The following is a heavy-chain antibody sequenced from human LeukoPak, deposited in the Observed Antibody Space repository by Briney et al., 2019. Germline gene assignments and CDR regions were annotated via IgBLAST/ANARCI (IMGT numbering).Heavy chain of an antibody. J-gene: IGHJ6*02. CDR3: ARGRPYYYYYGMDV. CDR2: INHSGST. CDR1: GGSFSGYY. Sequence: SETLSLTCAVYGGSFSGYYWSWIRQPPGKGLEWIGEINHSGSTNYNPSLKSRVTISVDTSKNQFSLKLSSVTAADTAVYYCARGRPYYYYYGMDVWGQGTAVTVSS. V-gene: IGHV4-34*01.